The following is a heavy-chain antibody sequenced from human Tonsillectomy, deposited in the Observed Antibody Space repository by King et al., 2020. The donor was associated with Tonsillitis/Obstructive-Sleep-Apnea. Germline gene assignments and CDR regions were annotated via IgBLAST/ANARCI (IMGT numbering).Heavy chain of an antibody. CDR2: INHSGST. J-gene: IGHJ6*03. CDR3: AGVAIFGVVIKSYMDV. V-gene: IGHV4-34*01. D-gene: IGHD3-3*01. CDR1: GGSFSGYY. Sequence: VQLQQWGAGLLKPSETLSLTCGVYGGSFSGYYWSWIRQPPGKGLEWIGEINHSGSTNYNSSLKSRVTITVDTSKNQVSLKLSSVTAADTAVYYCAGVAIFGVVIKSYMDVWGKGTTVTVSS.